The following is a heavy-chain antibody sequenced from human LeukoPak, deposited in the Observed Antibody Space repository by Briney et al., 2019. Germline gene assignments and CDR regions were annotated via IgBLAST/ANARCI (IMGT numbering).Heavy chain of an antibody. J-gene: IGHJ4*02. CDR3: ATDLRTTVKDY. D-gene: IGHD4-17*01. CDR2: IIPILGIA. Sequence: GSSVKVSCKASGGTFSSYAISWVRQAPGQGLEWMGRIIPILGIANYAQKFQGRVTMTEDTSTDTAYMELSSLRSEDTAVYYCATDLRTTVKDYWGQGTLVTVSS. CDR1: GGTFSSYA. V-gene: IGHV1-69*04.